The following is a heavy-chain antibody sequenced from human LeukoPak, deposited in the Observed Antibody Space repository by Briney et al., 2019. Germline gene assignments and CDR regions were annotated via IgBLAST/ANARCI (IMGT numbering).Heavy chain of an antibody. CDR1: GGSFSGYY. V-gene: IGHV4-34*01. CDR2: INHSGST. Sequence: SETLSLTCAVYGGSFSGYYWSWIRQPPGKGLEWIGEINHSGSTNYNPSLKRRVTISVDTSKNQFSLKLSSVTAADTAVYYCARAPGITMIVVWGQGTLVTVSS. J-gene: IGHJ4*02. D-gene: IGHD3-22*01. CDR3: ARAPGITMIVV.